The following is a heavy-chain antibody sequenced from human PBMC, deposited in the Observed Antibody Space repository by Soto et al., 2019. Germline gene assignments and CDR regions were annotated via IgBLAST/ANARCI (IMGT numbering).Heavy chain of an antibody. CDR1: GFIFSNYW. D-gene: IGHD5-18*01. Sequence: SLRLSCAASGFIFSNYWMSWVRQAPGKGLEWVANINRDGREKYYVDSVKGRFIISRDNAKNSVFLQMNSLRAGDTAAYYCARIRADTAMLMEDYWGQGVLVTVSS. J-gene: IGHJ4*02. V-gene: IGHV3-7*01. CDR3: ARIRADTAMLMEDY. CDR2: INRDGREK.